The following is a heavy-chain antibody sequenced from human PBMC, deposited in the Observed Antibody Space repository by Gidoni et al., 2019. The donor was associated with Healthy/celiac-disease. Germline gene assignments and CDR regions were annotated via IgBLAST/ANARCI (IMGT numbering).Heavy chain of an antibody. J-gene: IGHJ3*02. V-gene: IGHV4-59*01. CDR2: IYYSGST. D-gene: IGHD1-26*01. CDR3: ARDSGSYYRSDAFDI. Sequence: QPPGKGLEWIGYIYYSGSTNYNPSLKSRVTISVDTSKNQFSLKLSSVTAADTAVYYCARDSGSYYRSDAFDIWGQGTMVTVSS.